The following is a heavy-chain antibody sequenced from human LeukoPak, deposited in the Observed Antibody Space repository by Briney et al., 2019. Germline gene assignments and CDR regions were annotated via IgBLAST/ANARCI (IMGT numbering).Heavy chain of an antibody. CDR2: IKQDGSEN. Sequence: GGSLRLSCAASGFIFSTYYMTWVRQAPGKGLEWVAGIKQDGSENYYVDSVQGRFTVSRDNSKDPLYLQMNSLRAEDTAVYFCARERYCTSATCYVGIPFDYWGQGTLVTVSS. CDR1: GFIFSTYY. CDR3: ARERYCTSATCYVGIPFDY. V-gene: IGHV3-7*01. J-gene: IGHJ4*02. D-gene: IGHD2-2*01.